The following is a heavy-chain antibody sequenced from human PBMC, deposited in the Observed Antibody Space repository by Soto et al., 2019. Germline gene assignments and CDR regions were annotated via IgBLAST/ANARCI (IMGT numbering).Heavy chain of an antibody. CDR1: WFTLSSLS. J-gene: IGHJ6*03. Sequence: GFQRLFWAAFWFTLSSLSMGWVLQASGKGLEWVSAISGSGGSTYYADSVKGRFTISRDNSKNTLYLQMNSLRAEDTAVYYCAKPPGAGTRYYYYMDVWGKGTTVTVSS. CDR2: ISGSGGST. CDR3: AKPPGAGTRYYYYMDV. V-gene: IGHV3-23*01. D-gene: IGHD6-19*01.